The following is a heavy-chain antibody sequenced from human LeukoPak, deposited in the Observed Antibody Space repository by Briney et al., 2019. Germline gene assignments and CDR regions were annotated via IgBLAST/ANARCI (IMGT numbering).Heavy chain of an antibody. CDR3: ARRPRGVIIKSWFDS. V-gene: IGHV4-34*01. CDR1: GGSFSGYY. D-gene: IGHD3-10*01. Sequence: SETLSLTCTVYGGSFSGYYWSWIRQPPGKGLEWIGEINHSGSTNYNPSLKSRVTILLHTSKNHFSLNLSSVTAADTAVYYCARRPRGVIIKSWFDSWGQGTLVTVSS. J-gene: IGHJ5*01. CDR2: INHSGST.